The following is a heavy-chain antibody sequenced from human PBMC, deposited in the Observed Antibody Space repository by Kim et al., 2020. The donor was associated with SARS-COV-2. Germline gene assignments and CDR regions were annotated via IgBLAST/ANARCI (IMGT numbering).Heavy chain of an antibody. Sequence: GGSLRLSCAASGFTFSSYAMSWVRQAPGKGLEWVSAISGSGGSTYYADSVKGRFTISRDNSKNTLYLQMNSLRAEDTAVYYCVRDYDFWSGYYDYYYGMDVWGQGTTVTVSS. CDR1: GFTFSSYA. D-gene: IGHD3-3*01. V-gene: IGHV3-23*01. CDR3: VRDYDFWSGYYDYYYGMDV. J-gene: IGHJ6*02. CDR2: ISGSGGST.